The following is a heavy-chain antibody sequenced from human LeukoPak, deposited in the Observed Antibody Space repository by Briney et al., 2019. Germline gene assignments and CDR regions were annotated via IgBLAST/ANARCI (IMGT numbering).Heavy chain of an antibody. D-gene: IGHD2-15*01. Sequence: PGGSLRLSCAASGFTFSSYSMTWVRQAPGKGLEWVSAISGSGGSTYYADSVKGRFTISRDNSKNTLYLQMNSLRAEDTAVYYCAKDRSSGSCYALDYWGQGTLVTVSS. V-gene: IGHV3-23*01. J-gene: IGHJ4*02. CDR3: AKDRSSGSCYALDY. CDR2: ISGSGGST. CDR1: GFTFSSYS.